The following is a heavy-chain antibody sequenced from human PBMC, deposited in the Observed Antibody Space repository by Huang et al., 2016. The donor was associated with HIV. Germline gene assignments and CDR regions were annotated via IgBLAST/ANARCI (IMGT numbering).Heavy chain of an antibody. D-gene: IGHD2-21*02. Sequence: QEQLVESGGGVVQPGGSLRLSCATSGFSFSHYGMHWVRQCPGKGLEWVAFIRFDGGNKHYADSAKGRFTISRDNSKKMLFLEMNSLRGDDTAFYYCATDLGGYSFDYWGQGALVSVSS. CDR2: IRFDGGNK. CDR3: ATDLGGYSFDY. CDR1: GFSFSHYG. J-gene: IGHJ4*02. V-gene: IGHV3-30*02.